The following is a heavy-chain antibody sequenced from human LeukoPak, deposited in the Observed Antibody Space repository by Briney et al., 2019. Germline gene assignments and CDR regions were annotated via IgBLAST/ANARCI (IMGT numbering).Heavy chain of an antibody. D-gene: IGHD3-10*01. CDR2: IKQDGSQK. CDR1: GFTFSSSW. V-gene: IGHV3-7*03. CDR3: VRGGYSSFDY. J-gene: IGHJ4*02. Sequence: PGGSLRLSCAASGFTFSSSWMSWVRQAPGKGLEWVANIKQDGSQKHYVDSVKGRFTISGDNAKNSLYVQMNSLRVEDTAIYYCVRGGYSSFDYWGQGTLVTVSS.